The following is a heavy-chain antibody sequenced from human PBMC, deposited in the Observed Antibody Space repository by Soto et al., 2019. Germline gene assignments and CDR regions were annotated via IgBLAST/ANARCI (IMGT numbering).Heavy chain of an antibody. CDR3: ARGVKGIAADGRHADYYYGMDV. CDR2: INHSGST. V-gene: IGHV4-34*01. D-gene: IGHD6-13*01. J-gene: IGHJ6*02. Sequence: PSETLSLTCAVYGGSFSGYYWSWIRQPPGKGLEWIGEINHSGSTNYNPSLKSRVTISVDTSKNQFSLKLSSVTAADTAVYCCARGVKGIAADGRHADYYYGMDVWGQGTTVTVSS. CDR1: GGSFSGYY.